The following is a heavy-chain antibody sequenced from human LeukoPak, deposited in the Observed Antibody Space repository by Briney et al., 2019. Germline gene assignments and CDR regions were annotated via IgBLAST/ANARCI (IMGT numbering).Heavy chain of an antibody. CDR1: GVSIISSNYY. V-gene: IGHV4-39*01. CDR3: ARRLGSSADGILKYYFDY. Sequence: SETLSLTCTVSGVSIISSNYYWGWFRQPPGKGLEWIASVFYTGSTRHNPSLKSRVTISVDTSKNQFSLNVSSVTAEDTAVYYCARRLGSSADGILKYYFDYWGQGTLVTVSS. CDR2: VFYTGST. J-gene: IGHJ4*02. D-gene: IGHD6-13*01.